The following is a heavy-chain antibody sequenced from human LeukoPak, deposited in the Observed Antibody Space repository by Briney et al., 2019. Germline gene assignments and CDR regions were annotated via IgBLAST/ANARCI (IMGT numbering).Heavy chain of an antibody. V-gene: IGHV3-69-1*01. CDR2: ISSSSTI. Sequence: PGRSLRLSCAASGFTFSDYYMSWIRQAPGKGLEWVSYISSSSTIYYADSVKGRFTISRDNAKNSLYLQMNSLRAEDTAVYYCATRIVVAAATDYWGQGTLVTVSS. J-gene: IGHJ4*02. CDR3: ATRIVVAAATDY. D-gene: IGHD2-15*01. CDR1: GFTFSDYY.